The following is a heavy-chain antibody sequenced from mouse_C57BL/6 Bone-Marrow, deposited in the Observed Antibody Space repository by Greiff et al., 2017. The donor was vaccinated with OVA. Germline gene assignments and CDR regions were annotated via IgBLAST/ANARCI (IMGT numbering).Heavy chain of an antibody. J-gene: IGHJ2*01. CDR2: ISSGGSYT. CDR3: ARLSDGYYD. D-gene: IGHD2-3*01. V-gene: IGHV5-6*02. CDR1: GFTFSSYG. Sequence: DVKLVESGGDLVKPGGSLKLSCAASGFTFSSYGMSWVRQTPDKRLEWVATISSGGSYTYYPDSVKGRFTISRDNAKKTLYLQMSSLKSEDTAMYYCARLSDGYYDWGQGTTLTVSS.